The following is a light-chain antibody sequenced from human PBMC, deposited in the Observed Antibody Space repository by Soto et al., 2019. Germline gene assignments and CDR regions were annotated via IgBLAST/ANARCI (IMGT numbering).Light chain of an antibody. CDR1: SSDVGGSNY. CDR3: FSYAGNSV. J-gene: IGLJ1*01. Sequence: QSVLTQPRSVSGSPGQSVTISCTGGSSDVGGSNYVSWYQQHPGKAPKLIISDVTKRPSGVTDRFSGSKSGNTASLTISGLHAEDEADYYFFSYAGNSVFGPGTKVTVL. V-gene: IGLV2-11*01. CDR2: DVT.